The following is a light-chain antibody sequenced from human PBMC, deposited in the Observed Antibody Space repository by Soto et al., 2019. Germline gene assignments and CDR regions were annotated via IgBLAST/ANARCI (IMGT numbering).Light chain of an antibody. J-gene: IGKJ1*01. CDR3: QQYGRYPWT. CDR1: QSMTTW. Sequence: DIQMTQSPSILSASVGDRVTITCRASQSMTTWLAWFQQKPGKAPNLLIYKASTLESGVPSRFSGSGSGTEFTLTIGSLRLEDFETYYCQQYGRYPWTFGQGTKVEIK. V-gene: IGKV1-5*03. CDR2: KAS.